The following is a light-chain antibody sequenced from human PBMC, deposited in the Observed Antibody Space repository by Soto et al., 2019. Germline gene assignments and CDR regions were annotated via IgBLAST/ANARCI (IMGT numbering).Light chain of an antibody. CDR3: QQYNNWPGT. CDR2: GAS. J-gene: IGKJ1*01. V-gene: IGKV3-15*01. CDR1: QSVSSN. Sequence: EIVMTQSPATLSVYPGERATLSCRASQSVSSNLAWYQQKPGQAPRLLIYGASTRATGIPARFSGSGSGTEFTLTISSLQSEDFAVYYCQQYNNWPGTFGPGTKV.